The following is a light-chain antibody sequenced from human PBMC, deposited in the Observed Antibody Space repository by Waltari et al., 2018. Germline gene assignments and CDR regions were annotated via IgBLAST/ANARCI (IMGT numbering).Light chain of an antibody. V-gene: IGKV3-20*01. CDR3: QQYGRSPLT. CDR1: QSVSGSY. Sequence: EIVLTQSPGTLSLSPAERATLSCRASQSVSGSYLAWYQRKPGQAPRPRIYGASSGATGIPDRFSGSGSGTDFTLTISRLEPEDCAVYYCQQYGRSPLTFGGGTKVQIK. CDR2: GAS. J-gene: IGKJ4*01.